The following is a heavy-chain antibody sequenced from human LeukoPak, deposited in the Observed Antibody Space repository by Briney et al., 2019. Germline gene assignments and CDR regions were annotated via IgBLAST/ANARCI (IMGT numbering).Heavy chain of an antibody. Sequence: ASVKVSCKTSGYTFTNYGIAWVRQAPGQELEWMGWISAYKGNTKYAQKLQGRVTMTTDTSTSTAYMELRTLRSDDTAVYYCARDRDRSGSQSYWGQGTLVTVSS. J-gene: IGHJ4*02. CDR1: GYTFTNYG. V-gene: IGHV1-18*01. CDR3: ARDRDRSGSQSY. CDR2: ISAYKGNT. D-gene: IGHD1-26*01.